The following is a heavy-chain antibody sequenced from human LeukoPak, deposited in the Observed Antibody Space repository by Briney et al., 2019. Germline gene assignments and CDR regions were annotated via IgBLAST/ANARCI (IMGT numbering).Heavy chain of an antibody. CDR3: AMGGSGSYYNPPLDYGMDV. CDR1: GGTFSSYA. J-gene: IGHJ6*04. Sequence: SVKVSCKASGGTFSSYAISWVRRAPGQGLEWMGGIIPIFGTANYAQKFQGRVTITADKSTSTAYMELSSLRSEDTAVYYCAMGGSGSYYNPPLDYGMDVWGKGTTVTVSS. CDR2: IIPIFGTA. V-gene: IGHV1-69*06. D-gene: IGHD3-10*01.